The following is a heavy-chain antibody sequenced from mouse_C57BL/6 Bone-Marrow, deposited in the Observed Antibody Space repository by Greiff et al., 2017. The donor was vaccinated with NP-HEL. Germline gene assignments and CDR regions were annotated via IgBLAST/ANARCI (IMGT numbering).Heavy chain of an antibody. CDR2: IHPNNGGT. J-gene: IGHJ2*01. V-gene: IGHV1-26*01. CDR3: ARSLLVLDY. D-gene: IGHD2-3*01. Sequence: VQLQQSGPELVKPGASVQISCKASGYTFTDYYMNWVKQSHGKSLEWIGDIHPNNGGTSYNQKFKGKATLTVDKSSSTAYMELRSLTSEDSAVYYCARSLLVLDYWGQGTTLTVSS. CDR1: GYTFTDYY.